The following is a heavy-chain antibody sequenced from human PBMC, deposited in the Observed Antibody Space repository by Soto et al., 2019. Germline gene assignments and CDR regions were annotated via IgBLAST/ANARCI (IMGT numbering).Heavy chain of an antibody. V-gene: IGHV1-69*01. D-gene: IGHD2-2*01. CDR2: IIPIFGTA. Sequence: SVKVARTASGGTFSMYAISWVRQAPGQGLEWMGGIIPIFGTANYAQKFQGRVTITADESTSTAYMELSSLRSEDTAVYYCARGHCSSTSCYSGRHPKFDYWGQGTLVTVSS. CDR1: GGTFSMYA. CDR3: ARGHCSSTSCYSGRHPKFDY. J-gene: IGHJ4*02.